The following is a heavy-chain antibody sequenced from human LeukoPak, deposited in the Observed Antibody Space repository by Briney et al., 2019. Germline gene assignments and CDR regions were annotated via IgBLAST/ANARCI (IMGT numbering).Heavy chain of an antibody. CDR2: INPNSGGT. CDR1: GYTFTGYY. V-gene: IGHV1-2*02. J-gene: IGHJ4*02. D-gene: IGHD2-2*01. Sequence: ASVKVSCKASGYTFTGYYIHWVRKAPGQGLEWLGWINPNSGGTNYAQNFQGRVTMTRDTSIGTAYMDLSRLTSDDTAVYYCARDVGYCSSTSCYEDYWGQGTLVTVSS. CDR3: ARDVGYCSSTSCYEDY.